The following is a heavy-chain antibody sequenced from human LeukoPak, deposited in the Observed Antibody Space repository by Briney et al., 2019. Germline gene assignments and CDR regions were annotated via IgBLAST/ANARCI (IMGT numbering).Heavy chain of an antibody. V-gene: IGHV3-23*01. Sequence: PGGSLRLSCAASGFTFSSYAMSWVRQAPGKGLEWVSAISGSGGSTYYADSVKGRFTISRDNSKNTLYLQMNSLRAEDTAVYCCAKQGDYYGSGSRTYYYYYMDVWGKGTTVTVSS. CDR3: AKQGDYYGSGSRTYYYYYMDV. CDR2: ISGSGGST. CDR1: GFTFSSYA. J-gene: IGHJ6*03. D-gene: IGHD3-10*01.